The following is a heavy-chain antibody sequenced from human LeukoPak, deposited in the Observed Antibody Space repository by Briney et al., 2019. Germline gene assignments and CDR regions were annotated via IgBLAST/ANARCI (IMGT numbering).Heavy chain of an antibody. CDR2: INHSGST. CDR1: GGSISSSSYY. CDR3: ARGVDVDTAMAAYFDY. Sequence: PSETLSLTCTVSGGSISSSSYYWSWIRQPPGKGLEWIGEINHSGSTNYNPSLKSRVTISVDTSKNQFSLKLSSVTAADTAVYYCARGVDVDTAMAAYFDYWGQGTLVTVSS. V-gene: IGHV4-39*07. J-gene: IGHJ4*02. D-gene: IGHD5-18*01.